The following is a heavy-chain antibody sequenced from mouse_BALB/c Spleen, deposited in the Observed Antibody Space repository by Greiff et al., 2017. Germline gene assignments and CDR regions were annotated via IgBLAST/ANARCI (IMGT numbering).Heavy chain of an antibody. Sequence: QVQLQQSGAELARPGASVKMSCKASGYTFTSYTMHWVNQRPGQGLEWIGYINPSSGYTNYNQKFKDKATLTADKSSSTAYMQLSSLTSEDSAVYYCARSTGSDYWGQGTTLTVSS. V-gene: IGHV1-4*01. D-gene: IGHD4-1*02. CDR1: GYTFTSYT. CDR3: ARSTGSDY. CDR2: INPSSGYT. J-gene: IGHJ2*01.